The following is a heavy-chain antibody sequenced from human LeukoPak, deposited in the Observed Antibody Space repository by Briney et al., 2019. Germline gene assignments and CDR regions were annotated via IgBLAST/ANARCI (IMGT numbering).Heavy chain of an antibody. CDR3: ARDSELGTDY. J-gene: IGHJ4*02. D-gene: IGHD1-26*01. CDR2: IYYSGST. V-gene: IGHV4-59*11. Sequence: PSETLSLTCTVSGGSISSHYWSWIRQPPGKGLEWIGYIYYSGSTNYNPSLKSRVTISVDTSKNQFSLKLSSVTAADTAVYYCARDSELGTDYWGQGTLVTVSS. CDR1: GGSISSHY.